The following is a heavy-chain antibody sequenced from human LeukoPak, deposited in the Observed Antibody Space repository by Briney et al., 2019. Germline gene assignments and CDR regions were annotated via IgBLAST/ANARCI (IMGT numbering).Heavy chain of an antibody. J-gene: IGHJ4*02. Sequence: PGGSLRLSCAASGFTFSRYGMHWVRQAPGKGLEWVANIKQDGSEKYYVDSVKGRFTISRDNAKNSLYLQMNSLRAEDTAVYYCARESSSGWWLDYWGQGTLVTVSS. CDR2: IKQDGSEK. D-gene: IGHD6-19*01. CDR1: GFTFSRYG. V-gene: IGHV3-7*03. CDR3: ARESSSGWWLDY.